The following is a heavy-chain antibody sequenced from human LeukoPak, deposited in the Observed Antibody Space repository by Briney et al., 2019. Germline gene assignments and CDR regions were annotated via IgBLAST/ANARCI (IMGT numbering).Heavy chain of an antibody. CDR2: IYYSGST. V-gene: IGHV4-59*12. J-gene: IGHJ4*02. D-gene: IGHD3-22*01. Sequence: SETLSLTCTVSGGSLSSYYWSWMRQPPGKGVEWIGYIYYSGSTNYNPSLKSRVTISADTSKNQFSLKLSSVTAADTAVYYCARRGVYYDSSGYHYYFDYWGQGTLVTVSS. CDR3: ARRGVYYDSSGYHYYFDY. CDR1: GGSLSSYY.